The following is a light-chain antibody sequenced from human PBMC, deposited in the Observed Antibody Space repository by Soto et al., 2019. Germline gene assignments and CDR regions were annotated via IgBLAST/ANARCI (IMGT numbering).Light chain of an antibody. CDR3: SVWDDSLKGWV. CDR1: NSNIGSHA. J-gene: IGLJ3*02. Sequence: QSVVTQPPSASGTPGQRVTISCSGSNSNIGSHAVNWYRHLPGTAPKLLIYVNNERPSGVPDRFSGSKSGTSASLAISGLQSEDEADYYCSVWDDSLKGWVFGGGTKLIVL. V-gene: IGLV1-44*01. CDR2: VNN.